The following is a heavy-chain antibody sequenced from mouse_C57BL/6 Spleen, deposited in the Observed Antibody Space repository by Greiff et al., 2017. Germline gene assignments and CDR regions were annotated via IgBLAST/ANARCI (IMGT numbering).Heavy chain of an antibody. Sequence: VQLQQSGAELMKPGASVKLSCKATGYKFTGYWIEWVKQRPGHGLEWIGEILPGSGSTNYNEKFKGKATFTADTSSNTAYMQLSILTTEDSAIXYGTKIYYGNYVEMDYWGQGTSVTVSS. CDR1: GYKFTGYW. CDR2: ILPGSGST. J-gene: IGHJ4*01. CDR3: TKIYYGNYVEMDY. V-gene: IGHV1-9*01. D-gene: IGHD2-1*01.